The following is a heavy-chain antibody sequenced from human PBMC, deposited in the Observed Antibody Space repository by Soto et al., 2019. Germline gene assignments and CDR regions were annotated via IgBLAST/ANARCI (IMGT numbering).Heavy chain of an antibody. V-gene: IGHV4-30-2*01. J-gene: IGHJ4*02. Sequence: QVQLQESGSGLVKPSQTLSLTCAVSGGSISSGGYSWSWIRQPPGKGLEWIGYIYHTGSTSYNPSLKTLVTISVDRSKNQCSLKLRSVTAADTAVYYCASAQASGRYPHWGKGSLVTVSS. CDR1: GGSISSGGYS. D-gene: IGHD3-10*01. CDR2: IYHTGST. CDR3: ASAQASGRYPH.